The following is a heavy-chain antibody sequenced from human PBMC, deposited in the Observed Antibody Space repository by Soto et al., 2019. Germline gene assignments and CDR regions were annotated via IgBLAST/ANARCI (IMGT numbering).Heavy chain of an antibody. CDR2: ISSASGYTT. D-gene: IGHD6-13*01. CDR3: ARAPYSSTWYYYDY. Sequence: GGSLRLSCAASGFTFSDYYMTWIRQAPGKELEWVAYISSASGYTTTYADSVKGRFTISRDNAKNSLFLQMNSLRAEDTAVYYCARAPYSSTWYYYDYWGQGTLVTVSS. V-gene: IGHV3-11*05. J-gene: IGHJ4*02. CDR1: GFTFSDYY.